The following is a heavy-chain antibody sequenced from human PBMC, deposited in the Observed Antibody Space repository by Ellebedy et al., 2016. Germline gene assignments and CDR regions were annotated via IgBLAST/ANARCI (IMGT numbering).Heavy chain of an antibody. CDR1: GYTFTSYD. V-gene: IGHV1-8*01. Sequence: ASVKVSCKASGYTFTSYDINWVRQATGQGPEWMGWMNPDTGNTSYAQRFQGRVTMTRNTSISTAYMELSSLRSEDTAVYYCARGPYYYDSSRGIIGWFDPWGQGTLVTVSS. CDR2: MNPDTGNT. D-gene: IGHD3-22*01. J-gene: IGHJ5*02. CDR3: ARGPYYYDSSRGIIGWFDP.